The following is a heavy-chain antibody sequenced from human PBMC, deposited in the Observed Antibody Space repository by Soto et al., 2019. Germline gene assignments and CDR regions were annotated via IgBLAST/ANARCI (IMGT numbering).Heavy chain of an antibody. CDR2: IYYSGST. CDR3: ARASCTRGYSYGYWFDP. J-gene: IGHJ5*02. V-gene: IGHV4-31*02. CDR1: GGSISSGGYY. Sequence: PSETLSLTCTVSGGSISSGGYYWSWIRQHPGKGLEWIGYIYYSGSTYYNPSLKSRVTISVDTSKNQFSLKLSSVTAADTAVYYCARASCTRGYSYGYWFDPRGQGTLVPVSS. D-gene: IGHD5-18*01.